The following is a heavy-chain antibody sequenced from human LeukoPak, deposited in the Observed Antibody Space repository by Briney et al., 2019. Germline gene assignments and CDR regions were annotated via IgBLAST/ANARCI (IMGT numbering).Heavy chain of an antibody. CDR1: GYSFTSYW. J-gene: IGHJ4*02. V-gene: IGHV5-51*01. Sequence: GDSLKISCKGSGYSFTSYWIGWVRQMPGKGLEWMGIIYPGDSDTRYSPSLQGQVTISADKSISTAYLQWSSLKASDTAMYYCARPLVGATYYFDYWGQGTLVTVSS. CDR2: IYPGDSDT. CDR3: ARPLVGATYYFDY. D-gene: IGHD1-26*01.